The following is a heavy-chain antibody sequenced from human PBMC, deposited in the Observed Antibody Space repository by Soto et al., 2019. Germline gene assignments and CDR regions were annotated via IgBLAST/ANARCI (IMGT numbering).Heavy chain of an antibody. CDR1: GRTFSRYT. Sequence: ASEKVYCKASGRTFSRYTITWVRQAPGQGLEWMGGITPMFGTPNYAQKFQGRVTITADESTSTAYMELSSLRSEDTAMYYCARDGTLYDSSAYYYLYWGQGTLVTVSS. J-gene: IGHJ4*02. D-gene: IGHD3-22*01. CDR3: ARDGTLYDSSAYYYLY. CDR2: ITPMFGTP. V-gene: IGHV1-69*01.